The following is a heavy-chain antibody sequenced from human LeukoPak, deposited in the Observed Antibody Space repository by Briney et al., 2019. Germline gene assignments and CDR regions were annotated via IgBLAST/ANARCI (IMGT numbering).Heavy chain of an antibody. V-gene: IGHV3-21*01. CDR3: ARGRYSSSWYDAFDI. CDR2: ISSSSSYI. D-gene: IGHD6-13*01. Sequence: GGSLRLSCAASGFTFSSYEMNWVRQAPGKGLEWVSSISSSSSYIYYADSVKGRFTISRDNAKNSLYLQMNSLRAEDTAVYYCARGRYSSSWYDAFDIWGQGTMVTVSS. CDR1: GFTFSSYE. J-gene: IGHJ3*02.